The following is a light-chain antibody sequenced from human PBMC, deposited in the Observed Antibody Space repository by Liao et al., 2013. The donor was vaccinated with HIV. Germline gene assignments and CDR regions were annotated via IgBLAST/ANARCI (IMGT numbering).Light chain of an antibody. CDR1: KLGDKY. Sequence: SYELTQPPSVSVSPGQTASIICSGDKLGDKYACWYQQKPGQSPVVVIYQDSKRPSGIPERFSGSSSGTTVTLTISGAQVEDEADYYCYSAADNNGRVFGGGTKLTVL. V-gene: IGLV3-1*01. CDR3: YSAADNNGRV. CDR2: QDS. J-gene: IGLJ3*02.